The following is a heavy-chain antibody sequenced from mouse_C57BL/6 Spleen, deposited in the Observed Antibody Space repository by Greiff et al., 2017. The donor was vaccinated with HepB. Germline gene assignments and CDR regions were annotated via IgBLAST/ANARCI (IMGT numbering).Heavy chain of an antibody. CDR2: INPNNGGT. D-gene: IGHD2-1*01. Sequence: VQLQQSGPELVKPGASVKIPCKASGYTFTDYNMDWVKQSHGKSLEWIGDINPNNGGTIYNQKFKGKATLTVDKSSSTAYMELRSLTSEDTAVYYCARRMVRTEVYFDYWGQGTTLTVSS. V-gene: IGHV1-18*01. J-gene: IGHJ2*01. CDR1: GYTFTDYN. CDR3: ARRMVRTEVYFDY.